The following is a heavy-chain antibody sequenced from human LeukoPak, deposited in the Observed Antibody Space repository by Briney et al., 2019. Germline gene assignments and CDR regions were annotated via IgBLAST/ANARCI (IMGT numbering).Heavy chain of an antibody. Sequence: SETLSLTCTVSGGSISRYYWSWIRQPPGKGLEWIGYIYYSGSTNYYPSLKSRVTISVDTSKNHFSLKLSSVTAADTAVYYCARAGQGDFWSGLRYFDYWGEGTLVTVST. D-gene: IGHD3-3*01. CDR1: GGSISRYY. CDR2: IYYSGST. V-gene: IGHV4-59*01. CDR3: ARAGQGDFWSGLRYFDY. J-gene: IGHJ4*02.